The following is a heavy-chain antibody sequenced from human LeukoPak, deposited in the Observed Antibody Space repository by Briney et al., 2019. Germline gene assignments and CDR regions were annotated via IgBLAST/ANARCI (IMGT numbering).Heavy chain of an antibody. CDR2: INPNSGGT. V-gene: IGHV1-2*02. D-gene: IGHD3-22*01. Sequence: GASVKVSCKASGYTFTGYYMHWVRQAPGQGLEWMGWINPNSGGTNYAQKFQGRVTMTRDTSISTAYMELSRLRSDDTAVYYCARGGITMIVSDAFDIWGQGTMVTVSS. CDR1: GYTFTGYY. CDR3: ARGGITMIVSDAFDI. J-gene: IGHJ3*02.